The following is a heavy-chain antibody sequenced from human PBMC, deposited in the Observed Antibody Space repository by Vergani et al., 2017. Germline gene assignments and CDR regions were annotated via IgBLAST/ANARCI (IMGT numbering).Heavy chain of an antibody. V-gene: IGHV1-3*01. CDR2: INAGNGNT. J-gene: IGHJ4*02. CDR1: GYTFTSYA. Sequence: QVQLVQSGAEVKKPGASVKVSCKASGYTFTSYAMHWVRQAPGQRLEWMGWINAGNGNTKYSQKFQGRVTITRDTSASTAYMELSSLRSEDTAVYYCARHRGGSPRWGFDYWGQGTLVTVSS. CDR3: ARHRGGSPRWGFDY. D-gene: IGHD1-26*01.